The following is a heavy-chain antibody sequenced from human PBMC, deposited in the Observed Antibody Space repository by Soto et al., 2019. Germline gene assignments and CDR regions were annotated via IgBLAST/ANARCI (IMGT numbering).Heavy chain of an antibody. CDR3: ARARFQVLYGKPYFDS. CDR2: IYHSGNT. D-gene: IGHD2-2*02. V-gene: IGHV4-31*03. CDR1: GGSTTTGGSY. J-gene: IGHJ4*02. Sequence: LSLTCTVSGGSTTTGGSYWSWIRQHPGKGLEWIGNIYHSGNTYYNPSLKSRLTISVDTSKNHFSLMVDSVTAADTAVYYCARARFQVLYGKPYFDSWGQGTLVTVSS.